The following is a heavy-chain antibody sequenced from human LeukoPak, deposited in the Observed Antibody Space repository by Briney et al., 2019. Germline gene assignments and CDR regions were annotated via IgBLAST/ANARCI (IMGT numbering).Heavy chain of an antibody. V-gene: IGHV3-23*01. D-gene: IGHD3-10*01. CDR1: AFTFPTYG. J-gene: IGHJ6*03. Sequence: GGSLRLSCAASAFTFPTYGMIWVRGAPGKGVEWVSSITESGDNTYYADSVKGRFTISRDNSKNTLYLQMNSLRAEDTAVYYCAARTRLSAVTSYYYVDVWGKGTTATVSS. CDR2: ITESGDNT. CDR3: AARTRLSAVTSYYYVDV.